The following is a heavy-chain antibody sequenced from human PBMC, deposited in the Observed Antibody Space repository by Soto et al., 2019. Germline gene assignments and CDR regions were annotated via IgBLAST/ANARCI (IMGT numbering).Heavy chain of an antibody. J-gene: IGHJ4*02. Sequence: QVQLQESGPGLMQPSQTLSLTCTVSGGSIGSGGYWWSWIRQHPGRGLEWIGFVSYTANTQYNPSLKSRVNISVDTSTKQFSLKLSSVTAADPAVYYCARGTLVWGQGTLVTVSS. D-gene: IGHD2-2*01. CDR3: ARGTLV. CDR2: VSYTANT. CDR1: GGSIGSGGYW. V-gene: IGHV4-31*03.